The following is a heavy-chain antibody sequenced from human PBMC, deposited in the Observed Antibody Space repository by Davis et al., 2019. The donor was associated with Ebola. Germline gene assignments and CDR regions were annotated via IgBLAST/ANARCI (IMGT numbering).Heavy chain of an antibody. J-gene: IGHJ4*02. V-gene: IGHV3-30*03. D-gene: IGHD5-24*01. CDR2: ISYDGSNK. CDR3: ARAYSRWGWLQYFDS. CDR1: GFTFSSYG. Sequence: GESLKISCAASGFTFSSYGMHWVRQAPGKGLEWVAVISYDGSNKYYADSVKGRFTISRDNSKNTLYLQMNSLRAEDTAVYYCARAYSRWGWLQYFDSWGPGTLVTVSS.